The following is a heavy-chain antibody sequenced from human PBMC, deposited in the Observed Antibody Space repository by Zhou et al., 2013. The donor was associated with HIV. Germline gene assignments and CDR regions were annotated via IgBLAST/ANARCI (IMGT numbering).Heavy chain of an antibody. CDR2: IIPILGIA. CDR3: ATFLYDFWSGYYKGGFXY. J-gene: IGHJ4*02. Sequence: QVQLVQSGAEVKKPGSSVKVSCKASGGTFSSYAISWVRQAPGQGLEWMGRIIPILGIANYAQKFQGRVTITADKSTSTAYMELSSLRSEDTAVYYCATFLYDFWSGYYKGGFXYWGQGTLVTVSS. V-gene: IGHV1-69*04. D-gene: IGHD3-3*01. CDR1: GGTFSSYA.